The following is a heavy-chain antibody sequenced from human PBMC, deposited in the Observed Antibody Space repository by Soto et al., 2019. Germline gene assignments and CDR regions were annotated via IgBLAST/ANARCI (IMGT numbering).Heavy chain of an antibody. Sequence: ASVKGPCKASGYTFTGHYIHWVRQAPEQGPEWMGEIGPESGATRYAQRFQGRVTMTRDMSITTVYMELNNLSPDDTAVYYCGRGRSGQIVVFYWGQGTLVTVSS. D-gene: IGHD1-26*01. J-gene: IGHJ4*02. CDR3: GRGRSGQIVVFY. CDR1: GYTFTGHY. CDR2: IGPESGAT. V-gene: IGHV1-2*02.